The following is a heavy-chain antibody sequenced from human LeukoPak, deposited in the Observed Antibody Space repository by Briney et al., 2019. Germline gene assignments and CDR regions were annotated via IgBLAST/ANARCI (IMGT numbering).Heavy chain of an antibody. Sequence: PSETLSLTCTVSGDSVTTYYWSWIRQPPGKGLEWLGNVYYSGSATYNPSLKSRVTISVDTSKNQFSLRLSSVTAADTAVYYCARDGSNWSNDYYHGVDVWGQGTTVTVSS. D-gene: IGHD4-11*01. J-gene: IGHJ6*02. CDR3: ARDGSNWSNDYYHGVDV. CDR2: VYYSGSA. CDR1: GDSVTTYY. V-gene: IGHV4-59*02.